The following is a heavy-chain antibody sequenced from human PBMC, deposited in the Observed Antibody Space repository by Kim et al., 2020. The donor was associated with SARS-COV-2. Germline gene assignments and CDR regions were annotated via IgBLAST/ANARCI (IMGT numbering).Heavy chain of an antibody. D-gene: IGHD1-26*01. V-gene: IGHV3-33*06. J-gene: IGHJ4*02. CDR3: AKGGKCELLRTCDY. Sequence: GGSLRLSCAASGFTFSSYAMHWVRQAPGKGLEWVAVIWYDGSNKYYADSVKGRFTISRDNSKNTLYLQMNSLRAEDTAVYYCAKGGKCELLRTCDYWGQGTLVTVSS. CDR2: IWYDGSNK. CDR1: GFTFSSYA.